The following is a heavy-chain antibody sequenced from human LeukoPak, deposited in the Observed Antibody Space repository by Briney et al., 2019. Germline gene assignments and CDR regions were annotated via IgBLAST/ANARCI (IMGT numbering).Heavy chain of an antibody. CDR3: ARVEEAAAGTAEYFQH. D-gene: IGHD6-13*01. V-gene: IGHV4-59*01. CDR2: IYYSGST. Sequence: SETLSLTCTVSGGPISSYYWSWIRQPPGKGLEWIGYIYYSGSTNYNPSLKSRVTISVDTSKNQFSLKLSSVTAADTAVYYCARVEEAAAGTAEYFQHWGQGTLVTVSS. CDR1: GGPISSYY. J-gene: IGHJ1*01.